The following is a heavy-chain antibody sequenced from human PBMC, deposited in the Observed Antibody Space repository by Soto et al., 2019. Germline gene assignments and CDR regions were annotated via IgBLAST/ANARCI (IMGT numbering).Heavy chain of an antibody. CDR2: ISWNSNTI. CDR1: GFTFDDYG. CDR3: VKDIGATTVRGIMYYYMDV. J-gene: IGHJ6*03. V-gene: IGHV3-9*01. D-gene: IGHD3-10*01. Sequence: GGSLRLSCAASGFTFDDYGMHWVRQVPGKGLEWVSGISWNSNTIGYADSVKGRFSISRDNAKNSLYLQMNSLRPEDTALYYCVKDIGATTVRGIMYYYMDVWGKGTTVTVSS.